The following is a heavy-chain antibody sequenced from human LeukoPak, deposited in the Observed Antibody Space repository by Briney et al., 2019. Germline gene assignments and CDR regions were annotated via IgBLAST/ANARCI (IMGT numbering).Heavy chain of an antibody. CDR2: ISYDGSNK. CDR3: AKVARRWLQFDAFDI. Sequence: PGGSLRLSCAASGFTFSSYGMHWVRQAPGKGLEWVAVISYDGSNKYYADSVKGRFTISRDNSKNTLYLQMNSLRAEDTAVYYCAKVARRWLQFDAFDIWGQGTMVTVSS. D-gene: IGHD5-24*01. CDR1: GFTFSSYG. V-gene: IGHV3-30*18. J-gene: IGHJ3*02.